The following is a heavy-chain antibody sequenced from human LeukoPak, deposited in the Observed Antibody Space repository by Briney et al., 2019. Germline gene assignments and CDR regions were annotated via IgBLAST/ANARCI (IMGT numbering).Heavy chain of an antibody. D-gene: IGHD2-21*02. V-gene: IGHV4-39*01. CDR2: INHSGST. CDR1: GGSISSTNYY. J-gene: IGHJ2*01. CDR3: ARHSTAIWYFDL. Sequence: SETLSLTCTVSGGSISSTNYYWGWIRQPPGKGLEWIGEINHSGSTNYNPSLKSRVTISVDTSKNQFSLKLSSVTAADTAVYYCARHSTAIWYFDLWGRGTLVTVSS.